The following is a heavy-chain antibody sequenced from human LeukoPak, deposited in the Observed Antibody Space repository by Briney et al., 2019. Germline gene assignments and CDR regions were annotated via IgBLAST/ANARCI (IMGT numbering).Heavy chain of an antibody. CDR2: IYYSGST. Sequence: SETLSLTCTVSGGSISSYYWSWIRQPPGKGLEWMGYIYYSGSTNYNPSLKSRVTISVDTSKNQFSLKLSSVTAADTAVYYCAREGYSSGLNWFDPWGQGTLVTVSS. CDR1: GGSISSYY. D-gene: IGHD6-19*01. CDR3: AREGYSSGLNWFDP. V-gene: IGHV4-59*01. J-gene: IGHJ5*02.